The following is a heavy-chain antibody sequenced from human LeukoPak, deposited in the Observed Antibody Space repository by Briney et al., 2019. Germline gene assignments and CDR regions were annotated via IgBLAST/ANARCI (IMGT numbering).Heavy chain of an antibody. D-gene: IGHD3-22*01. V-gene: IGHV3-23*01. CDR3: AKDPYYYDTSGYNGDY. CDR2: NSGSGGSK. Sequence: GGSLRLSCAASGFTFSNYAMSWVRQAPGKGLEWVSSNSGSGGSKYYADSVKGRFTISRDNSKNTLFLQMNSLRAEDTAVYYWAKDPYYYDTSGYNGDYWGQGTLVTVSS. J-gene: IGHJ4*02. CDR1: GFTFSNYA.